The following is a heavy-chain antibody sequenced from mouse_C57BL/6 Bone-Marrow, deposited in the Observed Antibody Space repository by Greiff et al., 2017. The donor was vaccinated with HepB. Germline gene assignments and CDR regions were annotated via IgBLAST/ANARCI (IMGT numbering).Heavy chain of an antibody. CDR3: ASNYGSSYDDWYFDV. CDR2: INPNNGGT. Sequence: VQLQQSGPELVKPGASVKISCKASGYTFTDYYMNWVKQSHGKSLEWIGDINPNNGGTSYNQKFKGKATLTVDKSSSTAYMELRSLTSEDSAVYYCASNYGSSYDDWYFDVWGTGTTVTVSS. CDR1: GYTFTDYY. J-gene: IGHJ1*03. V-gene: IGHV1-26*01. D-gene: IGHD1-1*01.